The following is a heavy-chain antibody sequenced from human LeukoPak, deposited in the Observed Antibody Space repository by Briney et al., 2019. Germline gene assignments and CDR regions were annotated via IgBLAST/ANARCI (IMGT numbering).Heavy chain of an antibody. CDR1: GGSISSSSYY. V-gene: IGHV4-39*07. Sequence: PSETLFLTCTVSGGSISSSSYYWGWIRQPPGKGLEWIGSIYYSGSTYYNPSLKSRVTISVDTSKNQFSLKLSSVTAADTAVYYCARRSGWYEDAFDIWGQGTMVTVSS. CDR2: IYYSGST. D-gene: IGHD6-19*01. CDR3: ARRSGWYEDAFDI. J-gene: IGHJ3*02.